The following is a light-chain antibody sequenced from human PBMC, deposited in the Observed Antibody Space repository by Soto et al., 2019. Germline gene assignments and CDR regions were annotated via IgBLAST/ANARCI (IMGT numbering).Light chain of an antibody. Sequence: DIVMTQTPLSLSVTPGQPASISCRSSQSLLYSDGKTYLYWFLQKSGQPPHLLIYEVSNRFSGVPDRFSGSGSGTDFTLTISSLQSEDFAVYYCQQFNNWPRTFGQGTKV. CDR3: QQFNNWPRT. V-gene: IGKV2D-29*01. CDR2: EVS. J-gene: IGKJ1*01. CDR1: QSLLYSDGKTY.